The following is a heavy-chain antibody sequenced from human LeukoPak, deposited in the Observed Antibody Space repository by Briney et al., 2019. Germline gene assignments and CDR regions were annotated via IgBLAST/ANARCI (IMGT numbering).Heavy chain of an antibody. Sequence: SETLSLTCTVSGGSISSSSCYWGWIRQPPGKGLEWIGSIYYSGSTYYNPSLKSRVTISVDTSKNQFSLKLSSVTAADTAVYYCASRGDYSNYVGSLGYWGQGTLVTVSS. CDR1: GGSISSSSCY. CDR2: IYYSGST. J-gene: IGHJ4*02. V-gene: IGHV4-39*01. CDR3: ASRGDYSNYVGSLGY. D-gene: IGHD4-11*01.